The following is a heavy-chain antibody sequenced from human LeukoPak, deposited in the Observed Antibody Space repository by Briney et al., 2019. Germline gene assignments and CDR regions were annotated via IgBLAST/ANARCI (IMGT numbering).Heavy chain of an antibody. J-gene: IGHJ3*01. D-gene: IGHD3-16*01. CDR2: VYSGTIT. V-gene: IGHV3-53*01. Sequence: GGSLRLSCAASGFTVGSNYMNWVRQAPGKGLEWVSVVYSGTITYYADSVKGRFTISRDNSKNTVYLQMTSLRAEDTAVYFCARDALAMNGFDFWGQGTMVTVAS. CDR1: GFTVGSNY. CDR3: ARDALAMNGFDF.